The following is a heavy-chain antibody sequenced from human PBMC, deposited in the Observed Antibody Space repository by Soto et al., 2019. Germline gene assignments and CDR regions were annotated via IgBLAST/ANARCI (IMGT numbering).Heavy chain of an antibody. CDR3: ARATYCSSTSCYASSSYYYGMDV. J-gene: IGHJ6*02. D-gene: IGHD2-2*01. CDR1: GGSISSGGYY. V-gene: IGHV4-31*03. CDR2: IYYSGST. Sequence: PSETLSLTCTVSGGSISSGGYYWSWIRQHPGKGLEWIGYIYYSGSTYYNPSLKSRVTISVDTSKNQFSLKLSSVTAAGTAVYYCARATYCSSTSCYASSSYYYGMDVWGQGTTVTVSS.